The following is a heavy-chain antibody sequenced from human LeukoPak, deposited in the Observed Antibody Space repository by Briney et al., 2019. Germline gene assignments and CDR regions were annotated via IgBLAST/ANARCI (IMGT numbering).Heavy chain of an antibody. CDR2: ISYDGSNK. D-gene: IGHD1-7*01. Sequence: GGSLRLSCAASGFTFSSYAMHWVRQAPGKGLEWAAVISYDGSNKYYADSVKGRFTISRDNSKNTLYLQMNSLRAEDTAVYYCARGHRYNWNLYFDYWGQGTLVTVSS. CDR3: ARGHRYNWNLYFDY. CDR1: GFTFSSYA. V-gene: IGHV3-30-3*01. J-gene: IGHJ4*02.